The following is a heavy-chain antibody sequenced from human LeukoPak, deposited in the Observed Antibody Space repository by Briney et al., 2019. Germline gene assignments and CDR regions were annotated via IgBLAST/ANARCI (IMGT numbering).Heavy chain of an antibody. CDR3: ATPRPPRFMGAFDI. V-gene: IGHV1-45*02. CDR1: GYTFTYRY. Sequence: ASVKVSCKASGYTFTYRYLHWVRQASGQALEWMGWITPFNGNTNYAQKFQDRVTITRDRSMSTAYMELSSLRSEDTAMYYCATPRPPRFMGAFDIWGQGTMVTVSS. CDR2: ITPFNGNT. J-gene: IGHJ3*02.